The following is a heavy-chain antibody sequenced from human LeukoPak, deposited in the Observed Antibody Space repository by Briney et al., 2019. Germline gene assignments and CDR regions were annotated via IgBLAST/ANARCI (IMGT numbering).Heavy chain of an antibody. CDR1: GGTFSSYA. CDR2: IIPIFGTA. J-gene: IGHJ4*02. CDR3: VGMSSSYIVY. Sequence: SVKVSCKASGGTFSSYAISWVRQAPGQGLEWMGRIIPIFGTANYAQKFQGRVTITTDESTSTAYMELSSLRSEDTAVYYCVGMSSSYIVYWGQGTLVTVSS. D-gene: IGHD6-6*01. V-gene: IGHV1-69*05.